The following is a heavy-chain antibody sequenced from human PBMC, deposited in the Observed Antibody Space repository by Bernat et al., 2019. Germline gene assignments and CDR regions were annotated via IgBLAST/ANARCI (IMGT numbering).Heavy chain of an antibody. CDR1: GFTFDDYS. J-gene: IGHJ4*02. CDR2: INWNGGST. V-gene: IGHV3-20*04. D-gene: IGHD4-23*01. CDR3: ARDRGGDYGGNPVD. Sequence: EVQLVESGGGVVRPGGSLRLSCVASGFTFDDYSMSWVRQAPGKGLEWVSGINWNGGSTGYADSVKGRFTISRDNAKNTLYLQMNSLRAEDTALYYCARDRGGDYGGNPVDWGQGTLVTVSS.